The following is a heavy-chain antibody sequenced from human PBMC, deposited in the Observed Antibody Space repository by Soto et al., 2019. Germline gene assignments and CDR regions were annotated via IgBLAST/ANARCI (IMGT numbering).Heavy chain of an antibody. CDR1: GGTFSSYA. J-gene: IGHJ6*02. CDR3: ARXPDTAMVGFYYYYGMDV. D-gene: IGHD5-18*01. CDR2: IIPIFGTA. Sequence: SVKVSCKASGGTFSSYAISWVRQAPGQGLEWMGGIIPIFGTANYAQKFQGRVTITADESTSTAYMELSSLRSEDTAVYYCARXPDTAMVGFYYYYGMDVWGQGTTVTVSS. V-gene: IGHV1-69*13.